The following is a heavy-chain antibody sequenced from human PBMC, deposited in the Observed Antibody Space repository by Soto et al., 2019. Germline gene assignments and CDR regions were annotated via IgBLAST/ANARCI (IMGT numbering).Heavy chain of an antibody. CDR2: MNPNSGDT. J-gene: IGHJ4*02. D-gene: IGHD3-10*01. Sequence: QVQLVQSGAEVKKPGASVKVSCKASGYTFTSYELNWVRQATGQGLAWMGWMNPNSGDTGYAQKFQGRVTMTRNTSISTDYMELSSLRSEDTAVYDCARGELLWFVELLRWGQGTLVTVSS. CDR1: GYTFTSYE. CDR3: ARGELLWFVELLR. V-gene: IGHV1-8*01.